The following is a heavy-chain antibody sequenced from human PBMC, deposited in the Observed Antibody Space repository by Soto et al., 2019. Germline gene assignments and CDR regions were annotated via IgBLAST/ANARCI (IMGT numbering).Heavy chain of an antibody. D-gene: IGHD2-15*01. Sequence: ASVKVSCKASGYTFTSYDINWVRQATGQGLEWMGWMNPNSGNTGYAQKFQGRVTMTRNTSISTAYMELSSLRSEDTAVYYCARGHCIGGSCSKAYCYYYMDVWGKGTTVTVSS. CDR2: MNPNSGNT. CDR1: GYTFTSYD. CDR3: ARGHCIGGSCSKAYCYYYMDV. V-gene: IGHV1-8*01. J-gene: IGHJ6*03.